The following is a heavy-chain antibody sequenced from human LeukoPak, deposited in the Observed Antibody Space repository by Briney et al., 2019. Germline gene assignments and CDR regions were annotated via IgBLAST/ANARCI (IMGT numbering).Heavy chain of an antibody. CDR3: ARYYYDSSGYNWFDP. Sequence: SETRSLTCTVSGGSISSYYWSWIRQPPGKGREWIGYIYYSGSTNYNPSLKSRVTISVDTSKNQFSLKLSSVTAADTAVYYCARYYYDSSGYNWFDPWGQGTLVTVSS. CDR2: IYYSGST. V-gene: IGHV4-59*12. CDR1: GGSISSYY. J-gene: IGHJ5*02. D-gene: IGHD3-22*01.